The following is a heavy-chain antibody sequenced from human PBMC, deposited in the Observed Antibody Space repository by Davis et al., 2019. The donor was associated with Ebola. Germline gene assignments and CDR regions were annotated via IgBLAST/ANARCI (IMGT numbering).Heavy chain of an antibody. Sequence: SVKVSCKASGGTFSSYAISWVRQAPGQGLEWMGGIIPIFGTANYAQKFQGRVTITADESTSTAYMELSSLRSEDTAVYYCAKSTIAARLRFYYYGMDVWGQGTTVTVSS. CDR3: AKSTIAARLRFYYYGMDV. CDR2: IIPIFGTA. CDR1: GGTFSSYA. D-gene: IGHD6-6*01. V-gene: IGHV1-69*13. J-gene: IGHJ6*02.